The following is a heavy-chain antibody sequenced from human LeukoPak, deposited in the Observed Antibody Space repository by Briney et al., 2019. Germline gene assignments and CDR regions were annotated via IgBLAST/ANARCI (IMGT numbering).Heavy chain of an antibody. CDR1: GFTFSTYA. D-gene: IGHD3-16*01. CDR2: ISGSGGST. J-gene: IGHJ3*02. Sequence: QPGRSLRLSCAASGFTFSTYAIHWVRQAPGKGLEWVSAISGSGGSTYFANSVKGRFTISRDNSKNTLNLQMNSLRAEDTAIYYCAKDLTSATWGRYDAFDIWGQGTLVTVSS. CDR3: AKDLTSATWGRYDAFDI. V-gene: IGHV3-23*01.